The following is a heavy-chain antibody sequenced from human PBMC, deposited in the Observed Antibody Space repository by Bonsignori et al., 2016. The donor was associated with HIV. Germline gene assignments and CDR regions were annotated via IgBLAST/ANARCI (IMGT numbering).Heavy chain of an antibody. V-gene: IGHV3-7*03. D-gene: IGHD3-22*01. CDR2: IKQDGSEK. Sequence: WIRQPPGKGLEWVANIKQDGSEKHYVDSVKGRFTISRDNAKNSLYLQMNSLRVEDTAVYYCASKPYSSGQHWGQGTLVTVSS. J-gene: IGHJ1*01. CDR3: ASKPYSSGQH.